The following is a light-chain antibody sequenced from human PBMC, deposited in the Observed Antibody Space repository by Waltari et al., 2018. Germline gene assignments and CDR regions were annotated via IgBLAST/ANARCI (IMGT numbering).Light chain of an antibody. CDR3: QQYNSYSEYT. CDR1: RSISRW. CDR2: KAS. V-gene: IGKV1-5*03. J-gene: IGKJ2*01. Sequence: DIQMTQSPSTLSASVGDTVTITCRASRSISRWLAWFQQKPGKAPKLLSYKASPFERGVPSRFSGSGSGSEFNITISSLQPDDLATYYCQQYNSYSEYTFGQGTKLEMK.